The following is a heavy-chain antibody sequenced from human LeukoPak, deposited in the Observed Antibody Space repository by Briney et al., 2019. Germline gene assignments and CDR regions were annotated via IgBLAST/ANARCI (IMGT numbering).Heavy chain of an antibody. CDR1: GFTFSSYA. J-gene: IGHJ5*02. V-gene: IGHV3-23*01. Sequence: PGGSLRLSCAASGFTFSSYAMSWVRQAPGKGLEWVSAISGSGGSTYYADSVKGRFTISRDNSKNTLYLQMNSLRAEDTAVYYCARGRVVRGVIMIGEVYENWFDPWGQGTLVTVSS. CDR2: ISGSGGST. CDR3: ARGRVVRGVIMIGEVYENWFDP. D-gene: IGHD3-10*01.